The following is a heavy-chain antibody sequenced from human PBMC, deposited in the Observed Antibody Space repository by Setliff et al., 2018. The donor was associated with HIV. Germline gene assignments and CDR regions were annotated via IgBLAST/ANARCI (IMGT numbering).Heavy chain of an antibody. D-gene: IGHD3-9*01. J-gene: IGHJ6*02. CDR2: INPNTGAT. V-gene: IGHV1-2*02. CDR3: ARDSGAVLRYFDWPFYYYYGMDV. Sequence: GASVKVSCKASGYTFTGYFIHWVRLAPGQGLEWMGWINPNTGATHYAQKFQGRVTLTTDTSTSTAYMELRSLRSDDTAVYYCARDSGAVLRYFDWPFYYYYGMDVWGQGTTVTVSS. CDR1: GYTFTGYF.